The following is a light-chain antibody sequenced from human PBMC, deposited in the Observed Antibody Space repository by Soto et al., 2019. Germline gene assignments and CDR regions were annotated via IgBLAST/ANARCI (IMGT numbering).Light chain of an antibody. CDR1: QGISNY. Sequence: DIQMTQSPSTLSASVGDRVTITCRASQGISNYLAWYQQKPGELPKLVIYAASILQTGVPSRFSGSGSGTEFTLTISGLQPDDFATYYCQQANSLPRTFGQGTRLEI. J-gene: IGKJ5*01. CDR3: QQANSLPRT. V-gene: IGKV1-27*01. CDR2: AAS.